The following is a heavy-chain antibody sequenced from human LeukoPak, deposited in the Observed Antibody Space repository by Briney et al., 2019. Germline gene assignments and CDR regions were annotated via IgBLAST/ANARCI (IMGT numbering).Heavy chain of an antibody. J-gene: IGHJ4*02. CDR1: GFTVTSNS. Sequence: GGSLRLSCTVSGFTVTSNSMSWVRQAPGKGLEWVSFIYSGSTHYSDSVKGRFTISRDNSKNTLYLQMNSLRAEDTAVYYCAKDANPDIVVVVAATPGHYWGQGTLVTVSS. CDR2: IYSGST. CDR3: AKDANPDIVVVVAATPGHY. D-gene: IGHD2-15*01. V-gene: IGHV3-53*01.